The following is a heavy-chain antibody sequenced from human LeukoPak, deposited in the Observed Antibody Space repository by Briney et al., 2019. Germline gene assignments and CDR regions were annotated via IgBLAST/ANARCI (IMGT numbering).Heavy chain of an antibody. V-gene: IGHV4-39*07. CDR3: ATTFYYDSSGCIPDALDV. CDR2: FYYSGST. J-gene: IGHJ3*01. CDR1: GGSISRTNYY. Sequence: PSETLSLTCTVSGGSISRTNYYWGWIRQPPGKGLEWIGSFYYSGSTYYNASLRSRVTISVDTSKNQFSLKLSSVTAADTAVYYCATTFYYDSSGCIPDALDVWGQGTMVTVSP. D-gene: IGHD3-22*01.